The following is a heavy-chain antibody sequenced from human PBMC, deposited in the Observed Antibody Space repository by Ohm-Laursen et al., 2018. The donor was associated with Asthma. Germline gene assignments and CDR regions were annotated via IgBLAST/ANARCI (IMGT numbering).Heavy chain of an antibody. V-gene: IGHV1-69*01. J-gene: IGHJ4*02. Sequence: SSVKVSCKSSGGTFSNYVIGWVRQAPGQGLEWMGGINSVFRTTDYAQKFQGRVTITADESTATVYMELSSLRSDDTALYYCGRKQGSCIVSTCYSLDFWGQGTLVTVSS. CDR3: GRKQGSCIVSTCYSLDF. CDR2: INSVFRTT. CDR1: GGTFSNYV. D-gene: IGHD2-15*01.